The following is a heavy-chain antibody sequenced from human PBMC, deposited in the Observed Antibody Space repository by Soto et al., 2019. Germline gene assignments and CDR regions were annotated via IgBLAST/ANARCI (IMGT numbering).Heavy chain of an antibody. V-gene: IGHV1-2*04. CDR1: GYTFTGYY. D-gene: IGHD4-17*01. CDR2: INPNSGGT. Sequence: ASVKVSCKASGYTFTGYYMHWVRQAPGQGLEWMGWINPNSGGTNYAQKFQGWVTMTRDTSISTAYMELSRLRSDDTAVYYCARSDPAATVTNHDVFDIWGQGTMVIVSS. J-gene: IGHJ3*02. CDR3: ARSDPAATVTNHDVFDI.